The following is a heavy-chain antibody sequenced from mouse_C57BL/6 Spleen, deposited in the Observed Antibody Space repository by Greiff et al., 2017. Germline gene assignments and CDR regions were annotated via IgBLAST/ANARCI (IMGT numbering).Heavy chain of an antibody. CDR2: IYPGDGDT. CDR3: ARYYWDDDYGDY. V-gene: IGHV1-80*01. D-gene: IGHD4-1*01. Sequence: QVQLQQSGAELVKPGASVKISCKASGYAFSSYWMNWVKQRPGKGLEWIGQIYPGDGDTNYNGKFKGKATLTADKSSSTAYMQLSSLPSEDAAVYFCARYYWDDDYGDYWGQGTTLTVSS. CDR1: GYAFSSYW. J-gene: IGHJ2*01.